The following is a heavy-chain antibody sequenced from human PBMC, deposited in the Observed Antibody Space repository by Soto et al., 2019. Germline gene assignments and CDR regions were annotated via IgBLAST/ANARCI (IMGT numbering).Heavy chain of an antibody. D-gene: IGHD5-12*01. J-gene: IGHJ4*02. CDR3: ARDQGLRPNRGFDY. CDR2: IYSGGST. CDR1: GFTVSSNY. Sequence: GGSLRLSCAASGFTVSSNYMSWVRQAPGKGLEWVSVIYSGGSTYYADSVKGRFTISRDNSKNTLYLQMNSLRAEDTAVYYCARDQGLRPNRGFDYWGQGTLVTVSS. V-gene: IGHV3-66*01.